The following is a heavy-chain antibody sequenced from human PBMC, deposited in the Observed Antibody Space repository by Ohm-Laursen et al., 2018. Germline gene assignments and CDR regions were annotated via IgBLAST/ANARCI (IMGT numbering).Heavy chain of an antibody. CDR3: ARALGGYPISYYYGMDV. V-gene: IGHV4-38-2*02. CDR1: GYSISSGYY. J-gene: IGHJ6*02. Sequence: GTLSLTCSVSGYSISSGYYWGWIRQPPGKGLEWIGSIYHSGSTYYNPSLKSRVTISVDTSKNQFSLKLSSVTAADTAVYYCARALGGYPISYYYGMDVWGQGTTVTVSS. D-gene: IGHD7-27*01. CDR2: IYHSGST.